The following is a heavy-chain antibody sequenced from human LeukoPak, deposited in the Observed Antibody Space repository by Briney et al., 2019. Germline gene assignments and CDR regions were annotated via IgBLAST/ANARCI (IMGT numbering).Heavy chain of an antibody. Sequence: HAASVKVSCKASGYTFTGYYMHWVRQAPGQGLEWMGWINPNSGGTNYAQKFQGRVTMTRDTSISTAYMELSRLRSDDTAVYYCARTHRTNIQLWPLYYFDYWGQGTLVTVSS. CDR3: ARTHRTNIQLWPLYYFDY. CDR2: INPNSGGT. CDR1: GYTFTGYY. D-gene: IGHD5-18*01. V-gene: IGHV1-2*02. J-gene: IGHJ4*02.